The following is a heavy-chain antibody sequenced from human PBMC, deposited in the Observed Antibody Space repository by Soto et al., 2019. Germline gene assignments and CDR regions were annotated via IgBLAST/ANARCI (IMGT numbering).Heavy chain of an antibody. Sequence: QVQLQESGPGLVKPSETLSLTCTVSGGSISSYYWSWIRQPPGKGLEWIGYIYYSGSTNYNPSLTSRVTISVDTSKNQFSLKLSSVTAADTAVYYCARGHNYYGSGSYYNQRLYYFDYWGQGTLVTVSS. V-gene: IGHV4-59*01. J-gene: IGHJ4*02. CDR1: GGSISSYY. CDR3: ARGHNYYGSGSYYNQRLYYFDY. CDR2: IYYSGST. D-gene: IGHD3-10*01.